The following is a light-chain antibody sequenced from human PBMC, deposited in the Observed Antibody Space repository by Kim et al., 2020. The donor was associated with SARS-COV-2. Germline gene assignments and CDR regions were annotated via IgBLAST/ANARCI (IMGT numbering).Light chain of an antibody. CDR1: QTVSSN. J-gene: IGKJ4*01. Sequence: VSPGESATLACRASQTVSSNLAWYQQKPGHAPRLLIYGASARATGIPARFSGSGSGTGFTLTISSLQSEDFAVYYCQQYNNWPLTFGRGTKVDIK. V-gene: IGKV3-15*01. CDR2: GAS. CDR3: QQYNNWPLT.